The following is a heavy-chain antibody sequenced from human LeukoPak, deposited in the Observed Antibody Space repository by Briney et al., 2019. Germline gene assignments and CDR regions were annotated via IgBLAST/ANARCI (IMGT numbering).Heavy chain of an antibody. J-gene: IGHJ4*02. CDR1: GGSISSGDYY. CDR3: ARETGTTLFFDY. D-gene: IGHD1-7*01. V-gene: IGHV4-30-4*08. CDR2: IYYSGST. Sequence: PSQTLSLTCTVSGGSISSGDYYWSWIRQPPGKGLEWIGYIYYSGSTYYNPSLTSRVTISVDTSKNQFSLKLSSVTAADTAVYYCARETGTTLFFDYWGQGTLVTVSS.